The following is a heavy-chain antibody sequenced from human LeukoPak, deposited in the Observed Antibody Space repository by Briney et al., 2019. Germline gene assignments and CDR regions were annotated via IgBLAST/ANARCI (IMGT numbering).Heavy chain of an antibody. D-gene: IGHD7-27*01. CDR2: IKQDGSEK. CDR1: GFTFRSYW. Sequence: PAGRSLRLSCAASGFTFRSYWMSWVRQAPGKGLEWVANIKQDGSEKYYVDSVKGRFTISRDNAKNSLYLQMNSLRAEDTAVYYCARDPWRDWGPRPTFDYWGQGTLVTVSS. CDR3: ARDPWRDWGPRPTFDY. V-gene: IGHV3-7*01. J-gene: IGHJ4*02.